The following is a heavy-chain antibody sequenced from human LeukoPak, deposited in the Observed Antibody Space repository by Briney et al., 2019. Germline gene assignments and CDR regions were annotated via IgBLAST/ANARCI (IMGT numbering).Heavy chain of an antibody. Sequence: GGSLRLSCGASGFTFSSYWMHWVRQAPGKRLVWVSRINNDGSSTSYADSVQGRFTISRDNAKNTLYLQMNSLRAEDTALYYCAKDNLIFYSSGWYGAIDYWGQGTLVTVSS. D-gene: IGHD6-19*01. CDR1: GFTFSSYW. CDR2: INNDGSST. CDR3: AKDNLIFYSSGWYGAIDY. J-gene: IGHJ4*02. V-gene: IGHV3-74*01.